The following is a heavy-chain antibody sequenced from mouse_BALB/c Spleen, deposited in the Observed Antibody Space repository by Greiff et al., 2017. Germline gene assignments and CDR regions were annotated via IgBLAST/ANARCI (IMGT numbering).Heavy chain of an antibody. J-gene: IGHJ1*01. CDR3: AREGDLGRGCIEV. CDR2: ICTHYGDA. V-gene: IGHV1S137*01. CDR1: GYTFTDYD. Sequence: QVQLQQSGAELVRPADSVKISCKGSGYTFTDYDMHWVKPSHEKSLEWIGVICTHYGDASYNQKFKGKATMTVDKSSSTAYMVRARLTSEGSGISYCAREGDLGRGCIEVWGAGTTVTVAS. D-gene: IGHD4-1*01.